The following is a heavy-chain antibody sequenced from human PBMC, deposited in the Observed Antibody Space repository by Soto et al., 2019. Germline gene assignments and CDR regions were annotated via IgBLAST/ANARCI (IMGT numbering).Heavy chain of an antibody. CDR3: AKDWNFYCSGGTCYPYYYYYMDV. CDR1: RFTFSNYG. Sequence: AGGSLRLSCTASRFTFSNYGMHWVRQAPGKGLEWVAVISHDGSNKFYAESVEGRFTISRDNSKDTLYLQMNSLRAEDTAVYYCAKDWNFYCSGGTCYPYYYYYMDVWGKGTTVTVSS. V-gene: IGHV3-30*18. CDR2: ISHDGSNK. D-gene: IGHD2-15*01. J-gene: IGHJ6*03.